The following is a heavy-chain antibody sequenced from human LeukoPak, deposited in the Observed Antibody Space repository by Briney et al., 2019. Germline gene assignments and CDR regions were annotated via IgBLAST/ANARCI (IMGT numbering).Heavy chain of an antibody. J-gene: IGHJ6*03. V-gene: IGHV3-15*01. D-gene: IGHD5-18*01. CDR3: TTSKQPYYYYYMDV. CDR2: IKSKTDGGTT. Sequence: GFTFXNAWMSWVRQAPGKGLEWVGRIKSKTDGGTTDYAAPVKGRFTIAREDSKNTLYLQMNSLKTEDTAVYXCTTSKQPYYYYYMDVWGKGTTVTVSS. CDR1: GFTFXNAW.